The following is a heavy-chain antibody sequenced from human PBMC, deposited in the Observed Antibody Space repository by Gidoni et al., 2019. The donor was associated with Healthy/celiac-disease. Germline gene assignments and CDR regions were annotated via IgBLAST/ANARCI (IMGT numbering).Heavy chain of an antibody. Sequence: EVQLVASGGGMVKPGRSLRLSCTASGFICGVYAMSWFRQAPGKGLEWVGFIRSKAYGGTTEYAASVKGRFTVSRDDSKSIAYLQMNSLKTEDTAVYYCTRDVVVVVAGLREVNWFDPWGQGTLVTVSS. CDR3: TRDVVVVVAGLREVNWFDP. D-gene: IGHD2-15*01. V-gene: IGHV3-49*05. CDR2: IRSKAYGGTT. J-gene: IGHJ5*02. CDR1: GFICGVYA.